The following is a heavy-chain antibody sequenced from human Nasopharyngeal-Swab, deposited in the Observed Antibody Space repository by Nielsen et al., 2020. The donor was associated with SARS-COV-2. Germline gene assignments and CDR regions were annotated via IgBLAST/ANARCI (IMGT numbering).Heavy chain of an antibody. D-gene: IGHD7-27*01. CDR1: GYTFTGYY. CDR3: ARDDLTAYDAFDI. Sequence: ALVKVSCKASGYTFTGYYMHWVRQAPGQGLEWMGRINPNSGGTNYAQKFQGRVTMTRDTSISTAYMELSRLRSDDTAVYYCARDDLTAYDAFDIWGQGTMVTVSS. V-gene: IGHV1-2*06. CDR2: INPNSGGT. J-gene: IGHJ3*02.